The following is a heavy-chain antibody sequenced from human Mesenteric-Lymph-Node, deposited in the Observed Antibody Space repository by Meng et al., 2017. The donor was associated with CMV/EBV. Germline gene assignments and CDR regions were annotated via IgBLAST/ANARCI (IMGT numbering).Heavy chain of an antibody. D-gene: IGHD6-19*01. J-gene: IGHJ4*02. Sequence: GESLKISCAASGFTFSDYSMNWVRQAPGKGLEWVAFIRYDGSNEYYGDPVKGRFIISRDNSKNTVSLQMNSLRADDSAVFYCAKADSGSDYFDYWGQGTLVTVSS. V-gene: IGHV3-30*02. CDR1: GFTFSDYS. CDR3: AKADSGSDYFDY. CDR2: IRYDGSNE.